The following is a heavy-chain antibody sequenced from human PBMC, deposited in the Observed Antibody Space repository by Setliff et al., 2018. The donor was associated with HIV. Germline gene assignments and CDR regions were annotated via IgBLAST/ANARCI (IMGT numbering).Heavy chain of an antibody. CDR3: AHSYSWQPYYGMDV. CDR1: GYTLSNYY. J-gene: IGHJ6*02. Sequence: ASVKVSCKASGYTLSNYYMHWVRQAPGQGLEWMGIINPSGGSTIYAQRFQGRVTMTRDTSTSTVYMDLRSLRSEDTATYYCAHSYSWQPYYGMDVWGQGTTVTVSS. CDR2: INPSGGST. D-gene: IGHD4-4*01. V-gene: IGHV1-46*01.